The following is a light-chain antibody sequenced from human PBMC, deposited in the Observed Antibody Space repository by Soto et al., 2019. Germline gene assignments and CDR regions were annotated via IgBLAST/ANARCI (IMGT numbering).Light chain of an antibody. V-gene: IGKV1-5*03. Sequence: DNPMTQCPPTMSVAFGPIVAITCRASQTISSWLAWYQQKPGKAPKLLIYKASTLKSGVPSRFSGSGSGTEFTLTISSLQPDDFATYYCQHDNSYSEAFGQGTKVDVK. J-gene: IGKJ1*01. CDR1: QTISSW. CDR3: QHDNSYSEA. CDR2: KAS.